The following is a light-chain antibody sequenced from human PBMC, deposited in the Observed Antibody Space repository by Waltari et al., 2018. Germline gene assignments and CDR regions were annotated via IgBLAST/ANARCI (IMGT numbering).Light chain of an antibody. CDR1: QSVSSIA. J-gene: IGKJ4*01. Sequence: EIVLTQSPGTLSLSPGERATLSCRASQSVSSIALRWYQQKPGQAPRLLIYGTSNRATGIPDRFSGSGSGTDFTLTISRLEPEDFAVYYCQQYDGIVLTFGGGTKVEI. CDR2: GTS. CDR3: QQYDGIVLT. V-gene: IGKV3-20*01.